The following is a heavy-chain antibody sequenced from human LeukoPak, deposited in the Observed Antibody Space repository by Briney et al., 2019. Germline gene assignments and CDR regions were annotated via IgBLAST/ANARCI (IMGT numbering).Heavy chain of an antibody. CDR3: ARDSVAAAGIYYYYYMDV. CDR1: GGSFSGYY. V-gene: IGHV4-34*01. D-gene: IGHD6-13*01. Sequence: PSETLSLTCAVYGGSFSGYYWSWIRQPPGKGLEWIGEINHSGSTNYNPSLKSRVTISVDTSKNQFSLKLSSVTAADTAVYYCARDSVAAAGIYYYYYMDVWGKGTTVTISS. CDR2: INHSGST. J-gene: IGHJ6*03.